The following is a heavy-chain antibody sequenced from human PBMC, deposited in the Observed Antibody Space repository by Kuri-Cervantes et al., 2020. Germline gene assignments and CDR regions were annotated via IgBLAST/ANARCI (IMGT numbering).Heavy chain of an antibody. CDR3: ACGGSGYYSPPFDY. V-gene: IGHV4-59*01. D-gene: IGHD3-22*01. CDR2: IYYSGST. Sequence: SETLSLTCTVSGGSISSYYWSWIRQPPGKGLEWIGYIYYSGSTNYNPSLKSRVTISVDTSKNQFSLKLSSVTAADTAVYYCACGGSGYYSPPFDYWGQGTLVTVSS. J-gene: IGHJ4*02. CDR1: GGSISSYY.